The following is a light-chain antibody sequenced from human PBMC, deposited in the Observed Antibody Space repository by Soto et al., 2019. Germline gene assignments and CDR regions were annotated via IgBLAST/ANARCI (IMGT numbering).Light chain of an antibody. V-gene: IGLV2-14*01. J-gene: IGLJ1*01. CDR3: ASYTGTSTLYV. Sequence: QSVLTQPASVSGSPGQSITISCTGTSNDIGNYNYFSWYQQHPGKAPKVMIYEVSNRPSGISNRFSGSKSGNTASLTISGLQAEDEADHYCASYTGTSTLYVFGSGTKVTLL. CDR1: SNDIGNYNY. CDR2: EVS.